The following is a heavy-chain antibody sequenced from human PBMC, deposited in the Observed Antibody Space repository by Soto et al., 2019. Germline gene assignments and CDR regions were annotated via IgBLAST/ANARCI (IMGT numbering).Heavy chain of an antibody. CDR2: ISYDGSNK. V-gene: IGHV3-30*03. CDR3: ATPDLEYSSSPNGY. CDR1: GFTFSSYG. D-gene: IGHD6-6*01. J-gene: IGHJ4*02. Sequence: GGSLRLSCAASGFTFSSYGMHWVRQAPGKGLEWVAVISYDGSNKYYADSVKGRFTISRDNSKNTLYLQMNSLRAEDTAVYYCATPDLEYSSSPNGYWGQGTLVTVSS.